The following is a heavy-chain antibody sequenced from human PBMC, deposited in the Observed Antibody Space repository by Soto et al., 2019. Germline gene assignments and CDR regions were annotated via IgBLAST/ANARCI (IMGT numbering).Heavy chain of an antibody. Sequence: QVQLVESGGGVVQPGRSLRLSCAASGFTFSSYGMHWVRQAPGKGLEWVAVISYDGSNKYYADSVKGRFTISRDNSKNTLYLQRNSLRAEDTAVYYCAKDRHSSSVYYYYYGMDVWGQGTTVTVSS. J-gene: IGHJ6*02. D-gene: IGHD6-13*01. CDR2: ISYDGSNK. CDR3: AKDRHSSSVYYYYYGMDV. V-gene: IGHV3-30*18. CDR1: GFTFSSYG.